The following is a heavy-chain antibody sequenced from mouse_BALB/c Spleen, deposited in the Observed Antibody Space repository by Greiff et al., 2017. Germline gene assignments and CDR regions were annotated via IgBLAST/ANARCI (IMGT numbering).Heavy chain of an antibody. CDR2: ILPGSGST. D-gene: IGHD1-1*01. Sequence: VQLQQSGAELMKPGASVKISCKATGYTFSSYWIEWVKQRPGHGLEWIGEILPGSGSTNYNEKFKGKATFTADTSSNTAYMQLSSLTSEDSAVYYCARGGRTNRFAYWGQGTLVTVSA. V-gene: IGHV1-9*01. J-gene: IGHJ3*01. CDR1: GYTFSSYW. CDR3: ARGGRTNRFAY.